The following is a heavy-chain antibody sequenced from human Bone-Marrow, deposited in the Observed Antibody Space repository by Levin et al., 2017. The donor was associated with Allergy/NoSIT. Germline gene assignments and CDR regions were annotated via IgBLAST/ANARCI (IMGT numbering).Heavy chain of an antibody. Sequence: GESLKISCAASGFTFRSYGMYWVRQAPGRGLEWVALIWYDGSKKFYVDSVEGRFTISRDNSKNTLYLEMNSLRVEDTAVYYCARGMAHFYDGSAWSHLIDYYAMDVWGQGTTVTVSS. J-gene: IGHJ6*02. CDR2: IWYDGSKK. V-gene: IGHV3-33*01. CDR3: ARGMAHFYDGSAWSHLIDYYAMDV. CDR1: GFTFRSYG. D-gene: IGHD3-22*01.